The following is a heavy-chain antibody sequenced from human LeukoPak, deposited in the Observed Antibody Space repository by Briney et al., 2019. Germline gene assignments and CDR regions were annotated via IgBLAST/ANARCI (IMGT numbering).Heavy chain of an antibody. CDR3: ARGSRRLRRYNWFDL. D-gene: IGHD4-17*01. Sequence: KPSETLSLTCTVSGYSISSGYYWGWIRQPPGKGLEWIGSLYHSGSSYYNPSLKSRVTISVDTSKNQFSLKLSSVTAADTAVYYCARGSRRLRRYNWFDLWGQGTLVTVSS. CDR2: LYHSGSS. V-gene: IGHV4-38-2*02. J-gene: IGHJ5*02. CDR1: GYSISSGYY.